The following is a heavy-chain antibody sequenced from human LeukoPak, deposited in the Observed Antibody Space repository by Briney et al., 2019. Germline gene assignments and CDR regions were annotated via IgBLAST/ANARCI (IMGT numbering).Heavy chain of an antibody. CDR3: ARAYYYDSSGYFDY. CDR2: IYHSGAT. Sequence: SETLSLTCAVSGYSISSGYCWGWIRQPPGKGLEWFGSIYHSGATYYNASLKSLVTISVDTSKNPFSLKLSSVTAADPAVYYCARAYYYDSSGYFDYWGQGALVTVSS. J-gene: IGHJ4*02. D-gene: IGHD3-22*01. CDR1: GYSISSGYC. V-gene: IGHV4-38-2*01.